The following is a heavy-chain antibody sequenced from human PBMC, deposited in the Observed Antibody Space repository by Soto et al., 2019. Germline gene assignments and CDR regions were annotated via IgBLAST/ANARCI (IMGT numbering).Heavy chain of an antibody. Sequence: QVQLVQSGAEVKKPGSLVKVSCKASGGTFSSYAISWVRQAPGQGLEWMGGIIPISETTNYAQKLQGRVTITADESTSTAYMELSSLRSEDTAVYYCARSQGSSTSLEIYYYYYYGMDVWGQGTTVTVSS. CDR3: ARSQGSSTSLEIYYYYYYGMDV. D-gene: IGHD2-2*01. V-gene: IGHV1-69*01. CDR2: IIPISETT. J-gene: IGHJ6*02. CDR1: GGTFSSYA.